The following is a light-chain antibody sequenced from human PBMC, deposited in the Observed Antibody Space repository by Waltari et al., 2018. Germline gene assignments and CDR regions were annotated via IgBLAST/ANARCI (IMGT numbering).Light chain of an antibody. Sequence: QSALTQPRSVSGSPGQSVTISCSGTSSDVGNYNFFSWYQQHPGNAPNLLIYDVVKRPSGVPDRFSGSKSGNTASLTISGLQTEDEADYYCCSYAGSYTFVFGGGTQLTVL. J-gene: IGLJ7*01. CDR3: CSYAGSYTFV. CDR2: DVV. V-gene: IGLV2-11*01. CDR1: SSDVGNYNF.